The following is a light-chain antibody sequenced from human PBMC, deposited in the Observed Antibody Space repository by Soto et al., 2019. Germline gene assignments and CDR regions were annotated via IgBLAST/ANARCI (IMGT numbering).Light chain of an antibody. CDR2: GAS. J-gene: IGKJ1*01. CDR1: QSVSSSY. V-gene: IGKV3-20*01. CDR3: QQYGSSPWT. Sequence: EIVLTQSPGTLSLSPGERATLSCRASQSVSSSYLAWYQQQPGQAPRPLIYGASSRAIGIPARFSGSGSGTDFTLTISRLEPEDFAVYYWQQYGSSPWTFGQGTKVEIK.